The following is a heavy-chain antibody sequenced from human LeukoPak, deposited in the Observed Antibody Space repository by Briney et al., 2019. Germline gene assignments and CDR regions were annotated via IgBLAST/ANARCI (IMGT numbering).Heavy chain of an antibody. CDR3: ARLTMIVVVIRGDAFDI. CDR1: GFTFSSYW. Sequence: PGGSLRLSCAASGFTFSSYWMSWVRQAPGKGLEWVANIKQDGSEKYYVDSVKGRFTISSDNAKNSLYLQMNSLRAEDTAVYYCARLTMIVVVIRGDAFDIWGQGTMVTVSS. CDR2: IKQDGSEK. D-gene: IGHD3-22*01. V-gene: IGHV3-7*01. J-gene: IGHJ3*02.